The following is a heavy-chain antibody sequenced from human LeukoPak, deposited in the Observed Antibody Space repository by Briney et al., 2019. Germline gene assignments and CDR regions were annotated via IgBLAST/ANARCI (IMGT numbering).Heavy chain of an antibody. V-gene: IGHV4-61*02. D-gene: IGHD6-19*01. CDR1: CGSISSGSYY. CDR3: ARWASGWGANFDY. CDR2: IYTSGST. Sequence: SQTLSLTCTVSCGSISSGSYYWSWIRQPAGKGLEWIGRIYTSGSTNYNPSLKSRVTISVDTSKNQFSLKLSSVPAADTAGYYCARWASGWGANFDYWGQGTLVTVSS. J-gene: IGHJ4*02.